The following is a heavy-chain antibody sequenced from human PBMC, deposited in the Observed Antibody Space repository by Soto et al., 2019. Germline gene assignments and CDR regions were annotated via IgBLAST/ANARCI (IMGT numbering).Heavy chain of an antibody. CDR3: ARHLRLGEIDY. CDR2: IYLGDSDT. J-gene: IGHJ4*02. D-gene: IGHD3-16*01. Sequence: GESLKISCKGSGYNFTSYWIGWVRQMPGKGLGWMGIIYLGDSDTRYSPSFQGQVTISADKSISTAYLQWSSLKASDTAMYYCARHLRLGEIDYWGQGTLVTVSS. CDR1: GYNFTSYW. V-gene: IGHV5-51*01.